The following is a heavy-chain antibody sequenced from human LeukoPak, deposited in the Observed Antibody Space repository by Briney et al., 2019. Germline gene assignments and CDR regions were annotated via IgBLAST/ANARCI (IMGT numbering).Heavy chain of an antibody. CDR2: ISSSSSYI. CDR1: GFTFSSYA. V-gene: IGHV3-21*06. D-gene: IGHD4-11*01. CDR3: ARGTPTTRDFDS. Sequence: PGGSLRLSCGASGFTFSSYAMSWVRQAPGKGLEWVSSISSSSSYIYYADSLKGRFTISRDNAKNSLYLQMNSLRAEDTAVYYCARGTPTTRDFDSWGQGTLVTVSS. J-gene: IGHJ4*02.